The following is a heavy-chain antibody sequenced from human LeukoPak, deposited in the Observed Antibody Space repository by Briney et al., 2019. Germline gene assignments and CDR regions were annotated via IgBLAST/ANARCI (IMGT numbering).Heavy chain of an antibody. V-gene: IGHV1-18*01. Sequence: ASVKVSCKASGYTFTSYGISWVRQAPGQGLEWMGWISAYNGNTHYAQKLQGRVTMTTDTSTSTVYMELRSLRSDDTAVYYCARGTDSSGYHPTFDYWGQGTLVTVSS. J-gene: IGHJ4*02. CDR2: ISAYNGNT. CDR1: GYTFTSYG. CDR3: ARGTDSSGYHPTFDY. D-gene: IGHD3-22*01.